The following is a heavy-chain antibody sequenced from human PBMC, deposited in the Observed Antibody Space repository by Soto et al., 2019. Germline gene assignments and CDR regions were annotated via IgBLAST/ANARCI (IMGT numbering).Heavy chain of an antibody. CDR3: ATLPTVTTSYWFDY. V-gene: IGHV1-24*01. J-gene: IGHJ4*02. D-gene: IGHD4-17*01. CDR1: GYTLTELS. Sequence: GASVKVSCKVSGYTLTELSMHWVRQAPGKGLEWMGGFDPEDGETIYAQKFQGRVTMTEDTSTDTAYMELSSLRSEDTAVYYCATLPTVTTSYWFDYWGQGTLVTVSS. CDR2: FDPEDGET.